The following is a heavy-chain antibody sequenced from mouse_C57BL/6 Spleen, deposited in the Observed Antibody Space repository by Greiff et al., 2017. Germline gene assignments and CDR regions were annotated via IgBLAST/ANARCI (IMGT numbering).Heavy chain of an antibody. CDR2: IDPETGGT. J-gene: IGHJ3*01. D-gene: IGHD1-1*01. CDR1: GYTFTDYE. V-gene: IGHV1-15*01. Sequence: VQLQQSGAELVRPGASVTLSCKASGYTFTDYEMHWVKQTPVHGLEWIGAIDPETGGTAYNQKFKGKAILTADKSSSTAYMELRSLTSEDSAVYYCTRHVSSSFAYWGQGTLVTVSA. CDR3: TRHVSSSFAY.